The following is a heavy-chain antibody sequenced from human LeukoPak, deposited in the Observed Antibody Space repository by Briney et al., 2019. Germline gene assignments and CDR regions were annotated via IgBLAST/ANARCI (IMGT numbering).Heavy chain of an antibody. CDR2: INSDGSST. V-gene: IGHV3-74*01. CDR3: ARGGIAAAALVHLDY. Sequence: GGSLRLSCAASGFTFSSYWMHWVRQAPGKGLVWVSRINSDGSSTTYADSVKGRFTISRDNAKNTLYLQMSSLRTEDTAVYYCARGGIAAAALVHLDYWGQGTLVTVSS. J-gene: IGHJ4*02. D-gene: IGHD6-13*01. CDR1: GFTFSSYW.